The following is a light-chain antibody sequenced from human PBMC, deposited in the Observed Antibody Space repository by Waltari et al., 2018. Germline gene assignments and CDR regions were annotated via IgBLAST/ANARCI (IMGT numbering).Light chain of an antibody. V-gene: IGKV3-20*01. Sequence: IVLTQSPGTLSLSPGERATLSCRASQSVSRSLAWYQQKPGQAPKLLIYGASTRATGIPDRFTVSGSVTDFSLTISSLEPEDFAIYFCKHYVRLPATFGQGTKVEIK. CDR1: QSVSRS. J-gene: IGKJ1*01. CDR2: GAS. CDR3: KHYVRLPAT.